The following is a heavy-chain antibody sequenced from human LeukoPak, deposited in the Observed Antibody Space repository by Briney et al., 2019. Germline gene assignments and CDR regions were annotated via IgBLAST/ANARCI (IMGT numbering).Heavy chain of an antibody. J-gene: IGHJ4*02. D-gene: IGHD4-17*01. CDR2: IYYSGST. V-gene: IGHV4-31*03. CDR3: AGGRKDDYCDYVLDY. Sequence: SETLSLTCTVPGGSISSGGYYWSWLPQHPGKGLEWIVYIYYSGSTYYNPSLKSRVTISVDTSKNQFSLKLSSVTAADTAVYYCAGGRKDDYCDYVLDYWGQGTLVTVSS. CDR1: GGSISSGGYY.